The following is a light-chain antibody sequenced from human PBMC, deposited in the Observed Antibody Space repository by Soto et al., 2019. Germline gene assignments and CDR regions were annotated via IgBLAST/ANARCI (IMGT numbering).Light chain of an antibody. J-gene: IGKJ4*01. CDR2: DAS. CDR3: QQLSSRPLT. Sequence: EIVLTQSPATLSLSPGERATLSCRASQSVSSYLAWYQQKPGQAPRLLIYDASTRATGIPARFSGSGSGTDFTLTISSLEPEDFAVYYCQQLSSRPLTFGGGTKVEIK. V-gene: IGKV3-11*01. CDR1: QSVSSY.